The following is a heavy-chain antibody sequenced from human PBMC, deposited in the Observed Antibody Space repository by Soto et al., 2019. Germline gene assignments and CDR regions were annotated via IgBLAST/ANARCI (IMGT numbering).Heavy chain of an antibody. Sequence: PGGSLRLSCAAFGFTFSSYSMSWVRQAPGKGLEWVSAISGSGGRTYYADSVKGRFTISRDNSKNTLYLQMNRLSAEDTAVYYCAKSIVVVPAAHRGGAFDIWGQGTMVTVSS. J-gene: IGHJ3*02. CDR3: AKSIVVVPAAHRGGAFDI. CDR1: GFTFSSYS. V-gene: IGHV3-23*01. CDR2: ISGSGGRT. D-gene: IGHD2-2*01.